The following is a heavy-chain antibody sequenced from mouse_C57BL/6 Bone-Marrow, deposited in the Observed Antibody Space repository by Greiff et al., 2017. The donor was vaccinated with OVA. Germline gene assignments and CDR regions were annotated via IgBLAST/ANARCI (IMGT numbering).Heavy chain of an antibody. CDR1: GYTFTDYY. Sequence: EVQLQQSGPVLVKPGASVKMSCKASGYTFTDYYMNWVKQSHGKSLEWIGVINPYNGGTSYNQKFKGKATLTVDKSSSTAYMELNSLTSEDSAVYYCARSPAITRDFDYWGQGTTLTVSS. D-gene: IGHD1-2*01. CDR2: INPYNGGT. CDR3: ARSPAITRDFDY. V-gene: IGHV1-19*01. J-gene: IGHJ2*01.